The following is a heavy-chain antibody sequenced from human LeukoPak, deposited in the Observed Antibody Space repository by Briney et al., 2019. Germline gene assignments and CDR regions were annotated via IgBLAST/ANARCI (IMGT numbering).Heavy chain of an antibody. CDR1: GGSISSISYY. CDR2: IYYSGST. D-gene: IGHD6-19*01. CDR3: ARDRVAVAEY. V-gene: IGHV4-39*07. J-gene: IGHJ4*02. Sequence: SETLSLTCTVSGGSISSISYYWGWIRQPPGKGLEWIGSIYYSGSTYYNPSLKSRVTISVDTSKNQFSLKLSSVPAADTAVYYCARDRVAVAEYWGQGTLVTVSS.